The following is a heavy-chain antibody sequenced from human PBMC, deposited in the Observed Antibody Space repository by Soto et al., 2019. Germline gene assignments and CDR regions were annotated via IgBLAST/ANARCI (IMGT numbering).Heavy chain of an antibody. CDR1: GFTLGDYA. J-gene: IGHJ4*02. D-gene: IGHD3-3*01. CDR3: TRCQLRFLEWLPPDFDY. V-gene: IGHV3-49*04. Sequence: SLRLSCTPSGFTLGDYAMRWVRQAPGKGPEWVGFIRSKAYGGTTEYAASVKGRFTISRDDSKSIAYLQMNSLKTEDTAVYYCTRCQLRFLEWLPPDFDYWGQGTLVTVSS. CDR2: IRSKAYGGTT.